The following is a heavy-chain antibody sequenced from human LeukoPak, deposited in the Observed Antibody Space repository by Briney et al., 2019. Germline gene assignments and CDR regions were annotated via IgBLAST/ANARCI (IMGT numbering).Heavy chain of an antibody. V-gene: IGHV4-59*01. J-gene: IGHJ4*02. D-gene: IGHD2-2*01. Sequence: SETLSLTRTVSGGSISGYFWSWIRQPPGKGLEWIGYIYYSGSTNYNPSLKSRVTISVDTSKNQFSLTLSSVTAADTAVYYCARQYCSSTNCYYFDYWGQGTLVTVSS. CDR3: ARQYCSSTNCYYFDY. CDR1: GGSISGYF. CDR2: IYYSGST.